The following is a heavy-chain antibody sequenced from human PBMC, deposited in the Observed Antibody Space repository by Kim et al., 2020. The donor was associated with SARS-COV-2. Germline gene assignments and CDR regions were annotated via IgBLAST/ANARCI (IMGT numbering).Heavy chain of an antibody. CDR3: ARLGGYYYYYGMDV. V-gene: IGHV4-39*01. D-gene: IGHD3-16*01. Sequence: TPSLKSRFTISVDTSKNQFSLKLSSVTAADTAVYYCARLGGYYYYYGMDVWGQGTTVTVSS. J-gene: IGHJ6*02.